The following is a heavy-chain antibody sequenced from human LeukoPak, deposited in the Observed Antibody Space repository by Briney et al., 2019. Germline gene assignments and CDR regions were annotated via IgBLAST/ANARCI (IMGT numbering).Heavy chain of an antibody. CDR2: ISSNGGST. V-gene: IGHV3-64*01. CDR1: GFTFSSYA. CDR3: ARGAPVVVPAANWFDP. J-gene: IGHJ5*02. Sequence: GGSLRLSCAASGFTFSSYAMHWVRQAPGKGLEYVSAISSNGGSTYYANSVKGRFTISRDNSKNTLYLQMGSLRAEDMAVYYCARGAPVVVPAANWFDPWGQGTLVTVSS. D-gene: IGHD2-2*01.